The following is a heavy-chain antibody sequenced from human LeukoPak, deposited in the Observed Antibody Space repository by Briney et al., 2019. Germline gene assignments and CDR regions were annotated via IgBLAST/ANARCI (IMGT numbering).Heavy chain of an antibody. J-gene: IGHJ4*02. V-gene: IGHV1-3*01. CDR1: GYTFTSYA. CDR2: INAGNGNT. D-gene: IGHD6-19*01. CDR3: AREVGIAVAGEKSRGVDY. Sequence: ASVKVSCKASGYTFTSYAMHWVRQAPGQRLEWMGWINAGNGNTKYSQKFQGRVTITRDTSASTAYMELSSLRSEDTAVYYCAREVGIAVAGEKSRGVDYWGQGTLVTVSS.